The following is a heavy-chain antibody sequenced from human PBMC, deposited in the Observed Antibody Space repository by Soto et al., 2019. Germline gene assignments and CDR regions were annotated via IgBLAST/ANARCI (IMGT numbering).Heavy chain of an antibody. J-gene: IGHJ5*02. D-gene: IGHD2-8*01. Sequence: EGQLVESGGGLVKPGGSLRLSCAASGFAFQTYTMEWLRQPPGKGLEWVSSITISGNYIYYADSVKGRFTISRDNGRNSRYLQLNSLRAEDTNGYYCAEGGVFCSNFRWFDLWGQGTLVTVSS. CDR3: AEGGVFCSNFRWFDL. CDR2: ITISGNYI. CDR1: GFAFQTYT. V-gene: IGHV3-21*01.